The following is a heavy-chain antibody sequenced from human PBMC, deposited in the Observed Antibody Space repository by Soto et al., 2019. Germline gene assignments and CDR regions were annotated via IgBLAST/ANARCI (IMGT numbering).Heavy chain of an antibody. J-gene: IGHJ4*02. D-gene: IGHD3-9*01. CDR1: GFTFDDYA. CDR3: AKENPNYAILTGSLDY. V-gene: IGHV3-9*01. CDR2: ISWNSGSI. Sequence: GGSLRLSCAASGFTFDDYAMHWVRQAPGKGLEWVSGISWNSGSIGYADSVKGRFTISRDNAKNSLYLQMNSLRAEDTALYYCAKENPNYAILTGSLDYWGQGTLVTVSS.